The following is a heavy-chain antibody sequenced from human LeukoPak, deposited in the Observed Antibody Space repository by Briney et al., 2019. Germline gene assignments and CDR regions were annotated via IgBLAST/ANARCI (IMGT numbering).Heavy chain of an antibody. J-gene: IGHJ6*02. CDR3: AREYGYGSGSYIPYYYYGMDV. Sequence: GASVKVSCKASGYTFTSYGISWVRQAPGQGLERMGWISAYNGNTNYAQKLQGRVTMTTDTSTSTAYMELRSLRSDDTAVYYCAREYGYGSGSYIPYYYYGMDVWGQGTTVTVSS. CDR2: ISAYNGNT. CDR1: GYTFTSYG. V-gene: IGHV1-18*01. D-gene: IGHD3-10*01.